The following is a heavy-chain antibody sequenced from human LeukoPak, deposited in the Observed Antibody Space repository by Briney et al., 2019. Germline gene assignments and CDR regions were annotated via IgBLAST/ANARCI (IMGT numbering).Heavy chain of an antibody. D-gene: IGHD3-22*01. CDR1: GFTFSSYA. J-gene: IGHJ4*02. Sequence: GGSLRLSCAASGFTFSSYAMSWVRQAPGKGLEWVSAISGSGGSTYYADSVKGRFTISRDNSKNTLYLQMNSLRAEGTAVYYCAKSRGIGDSSGYYFRTYYFDYWGQGTLVTVSS. V-gene: IGHV3-23*01. CDR3: AKSRGIGDSSGYYFRTYYFDY. CDR2: ISGSGGST.